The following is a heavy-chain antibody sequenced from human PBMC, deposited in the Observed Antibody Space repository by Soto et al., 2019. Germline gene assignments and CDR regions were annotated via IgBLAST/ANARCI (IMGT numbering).Heavy chain of an antibody. CDR2: INPNSGGT. D-gene: IGHD3-22*01. V-gene: IGHV1-2*04. CDR1: GYTFTGYY. J-gene: IGHJ4*02. Sequence: GASVKVSYKASGYTFTGYYMHWVRQAPGQGLEWMGWINPNSGGTNYAQKFQGWVTMTRDTSISTAYMELSRLRSDDTAVYYCARGYDTSGYYDTSLDYWGQGTLVTVSS. CDR3: ARGYDTSGYYDTSLDY.